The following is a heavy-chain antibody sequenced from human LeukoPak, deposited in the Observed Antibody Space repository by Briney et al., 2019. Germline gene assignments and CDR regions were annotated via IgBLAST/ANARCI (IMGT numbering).Heavy chain of an antibody. CDR1: GYTFTSYG. CDR2: INPGGGST. CDR3: ARTIVDGGTSH. Sequence: GASVKVSCKASGYTFTSYGISWVRQAPGQGLEWMGKINPGGGSTSYAQKFQGRVTMTRDTSASTVYMELSSLRSEDTAIYYCARTIVDGGTSHWGQGTLVTVSS. J-gene: IGHJ4*02. D-gene: IGHD2-15*01. V-gene: IGHV1-46*01.